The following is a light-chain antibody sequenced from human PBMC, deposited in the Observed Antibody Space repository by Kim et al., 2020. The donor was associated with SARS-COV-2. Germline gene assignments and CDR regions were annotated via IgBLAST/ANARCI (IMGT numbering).Light chain of an antibody. J-gene: IGKJ5*01. Sequence: ASVGDRVTITCQASRNINNYLTWYQQKPGRVPKLLIYDASSLETGVPSRFSGSGSGTDFTFTISSLQPDDIATYYCQQYDNYPRTFGQGTRLEIK. CDR3: QQYDNYPRT. V-gene: IGKV1-33*01. CDR1: RNINNY. CDR2: DAS.